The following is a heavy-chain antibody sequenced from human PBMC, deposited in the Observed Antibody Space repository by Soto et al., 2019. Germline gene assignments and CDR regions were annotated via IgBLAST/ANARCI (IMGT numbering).Heavy chain of an antibody. Sequence: QMQLVQSGPEVKKPGTSVKVSCKASGFTFTSSAVQWVRQARGQRLEWIGWIVVGSGNTNYAQKFQERVTITRDMSRSTAYMERSSLRSEDTAVYYCAASPGIAVAGDFDYGGQGTLVTVSS. V-gene: IGHV1-58*01. CDR1: GFTFTSSA. CDR3: AASPGIAVAGDFDY. CDR2: IVVGSGNT. J-gene: IGHJ4*02. D-gene: IGHD6-19*01.